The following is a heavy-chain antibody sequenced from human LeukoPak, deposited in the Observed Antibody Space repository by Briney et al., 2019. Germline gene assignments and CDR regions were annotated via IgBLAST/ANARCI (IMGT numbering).Heavy chain of an antibody. Sequence: SVKVSCKASGGTFSSYAISWVRQAPGQGLEWMGGIIPIFGTANYAQKFQGRVTITADESTSTAYMELSSLRSEDTAVYYCASALKSSSWYRGIPSKYFQHWGQGTLVTVSS. V-gene: IGHV1-69*13. CDR1: GGTFSSYA. J-gene: IGHJ1*01. D-gene: IGHD6-13*01. CDR3: ASALKSSSWYRGIPSKYFQH. CDR2: IIPIFGTA.